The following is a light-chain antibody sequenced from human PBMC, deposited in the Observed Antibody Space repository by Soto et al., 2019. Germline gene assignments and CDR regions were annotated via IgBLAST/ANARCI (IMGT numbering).Light chain of an antibody. CDR2: EVS. V-gene: IGLV2-14*01. Sequence: QSVLTQPASVSGSPGQSITISCTGTSSDVGAYNYVSWYQQHPSKAPKLLIYEVSNRPSGVSNRFSGSKSGNTASLTISGLQAEDEADYYCAAWDDRLDVYVFGTGTKVTVL. CDR3: AAWDDRLDVYV. J-gene: IGLJ1*01. CDR1: SSDVGAYNY.